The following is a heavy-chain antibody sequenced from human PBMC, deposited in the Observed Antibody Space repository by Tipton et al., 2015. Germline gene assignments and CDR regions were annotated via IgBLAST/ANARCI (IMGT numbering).Heavy chain of an antibody. J-gene: IGHJ3*02. V-gene: IGHV4-61*01. Sequence: TLSLTCTVSGGSVSSDYYYWSWIRQPPGKGLEWIGYIHYSGNTNYNPFLQSRLTISVDTSKNQFSLKLRSVTAADTGVYFCARDLGFGESLDAFDIWGQGTMVTVSS. D-gene: IGHD3-10*01. CDR1: GGSVSSDYYY. CDR3: ARDLGFGESLDAFDI. CDR2: IHYSGNT.